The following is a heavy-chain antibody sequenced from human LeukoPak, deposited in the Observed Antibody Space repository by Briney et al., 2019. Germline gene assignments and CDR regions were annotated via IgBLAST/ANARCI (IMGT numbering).Heavy chain of an antibody. CDR1: GYTFTSYG. Sequence: GASVKVSCKASGYTFTSYGISWVRQAPGQGLEWMGWISAYNGNTNYAQKLQGRVTMTTDTSTSTAYMELRSLRSDDTAVYYCARAYDILTGYPPWDYWGQGTLVTVSS. CDR3: ARAYDILTGYPPWDY. V-gene: IGHV1-18*04. J-gene: IGHJ4*02. D-gene: IGHD3-9*01. CDR2: ISAYNGNT.